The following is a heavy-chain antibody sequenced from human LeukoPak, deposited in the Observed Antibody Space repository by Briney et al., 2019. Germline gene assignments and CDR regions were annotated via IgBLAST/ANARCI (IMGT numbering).Heavy chain of an antibody. CDR3: AKEGGYSYGYPRGRFDY. CDR1: GFTFSIYG. Sequence: GGSLRLSCAASGFTFSIYGMHWVRQAPGKGLEWVAVIWYDGSNKYYADSVKGRFTISRDNSKNTLYLQMNSLRAEDTAVYYCAKEGGYSYGYPRGRFDYWGQGTLVTVSS. CDR2: IWYDGSNK. V-gene: IGHV3-33*06. J-gene: IGHJ4*02. D-gene: IGHD5-18*01.